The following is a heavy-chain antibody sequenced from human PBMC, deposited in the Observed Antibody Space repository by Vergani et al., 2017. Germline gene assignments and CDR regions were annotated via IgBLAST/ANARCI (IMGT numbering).Heavy chain of an antibody. V-gene: IGHV3-33*01. Sequence: QVQLVESGGGVVQPGRSLRLSCAASGFTFSSYGMHWVRQAPGKGLEWVAVIWYDGSNNYYADSVKGRCTISRDNSKNTRYLQMNSLRAEDTAVYYCARDSSGYYEWKTIDAFDIWGQGTLVTVSS. CDR2: IWYDGSNN. J-gene: IGHJ3*02. CDR1: GFTFSSYG. D-gene: IGHD3-22*01. CDR3: ARDSSGYYEWKTIDAFDI.